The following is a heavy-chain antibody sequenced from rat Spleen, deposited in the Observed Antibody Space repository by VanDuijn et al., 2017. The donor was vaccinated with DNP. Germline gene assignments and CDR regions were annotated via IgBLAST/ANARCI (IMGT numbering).Heavy chain of an antibody. J-gene: IGHJ2*01. Sequence: EVQLVESGGGLVQPGRSMKLSCAASGFTFSYFPMAWVRQAPTKGLEWVATISPSGGSIYYRDSVKGRFTISRDNAKNTLYLQMDSLRSEDTATYYCARRIRGPFDYWGQGVMVTVSS. CDR3: ARRIRGPFDY. CDR2: ISPSGGSI. CDR1: GFTFSYFP. V-gene: IGHV5-46*01. D-gene: IGHD4-3*01.